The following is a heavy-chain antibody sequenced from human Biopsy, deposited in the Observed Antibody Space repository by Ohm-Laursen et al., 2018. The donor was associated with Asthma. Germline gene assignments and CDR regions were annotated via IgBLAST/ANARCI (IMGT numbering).Heavy chain of an antibody. CDR1: GGSFSSNY. D-gene: IGHD4-11*01. J-gene: IGHJ2*01. Sequence: SDTLSLTCAVYGGSFSSNYWSWIRQTPGKGLEWIGDIYYSGSTNYNPSLKSRVTTSVDTSKNQFSLKLSSVTAADTAVYYCAREVGTTYVDDVIRYFDLWGRGTLATVSS. CDR2: IYYSGST. CDR3: AREVGTTYVDDVIRYFDL. V-gene: IGHV4-59*01.